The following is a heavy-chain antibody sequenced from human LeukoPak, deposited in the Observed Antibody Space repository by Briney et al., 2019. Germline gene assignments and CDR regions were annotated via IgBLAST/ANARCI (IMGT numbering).Heavy chain of an antibody. D-gene: IGHD6-13*01. V-gene: IGHV4-59*01. CDR3: ARGTLEYSSSWYNYYYGMDV. CDR2: IYYSGST. Sequence: SETLSLTCTVSGGSISSYYWSRIRQPPGKGLEWIGYIYYSGSTNYNPSLKSRVTISVDTSKNQFSLKLSSVTAADTAVYYCARGTLEYSSSWYNYYYGMDVWGQGTTVTVSS. CDR1: GGSISSYY. J-gene: IGHJ6*02.